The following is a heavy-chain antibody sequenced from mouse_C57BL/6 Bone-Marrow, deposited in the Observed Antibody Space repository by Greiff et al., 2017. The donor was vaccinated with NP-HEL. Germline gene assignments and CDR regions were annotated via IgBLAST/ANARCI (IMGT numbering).Heavy chain of an antibody. J-gene: IGHJ4*01. CDR1: GYTFTSYW. CDR2: IYPSDSET. D-gene: IGHD1-1*01. Sequence: QVQLKQPGAELVRPGSSVKLSCKASGYTFTSYWMDWVKQRPGQGLEWIGNIYPSDSETHYNQKFKDKATLTVDKSSSTAYMQLSSLTSEDSAVYYCATGQFMTTAQDAMDYWGQGTSVTVSS. V-gene: IGHV1-61*01. CDR3: ATGQFMTTAQDAMDY.